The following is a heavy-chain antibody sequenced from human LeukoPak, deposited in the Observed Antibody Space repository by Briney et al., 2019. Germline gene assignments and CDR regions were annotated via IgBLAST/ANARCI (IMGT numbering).Heavy chain of an antibody. Sequence: PSETLSLTCTVSGYSISSGYYWGWIRQPPGKGLEWIGSIYHSGSTNYNPSLKSRVTISVDTSKNQFSLKLSSVTAADTAVYYCARELGPGDAFDIWGQGTMVTVSS. D-gene: IGHD7-27*01. V-gene: IGHV4-38-2*02. CDR1: GYSISSGYY. CDR2: IYHSGST. J-gene: IGHJ3*02. CDR3: ARELGPGDAFDI.